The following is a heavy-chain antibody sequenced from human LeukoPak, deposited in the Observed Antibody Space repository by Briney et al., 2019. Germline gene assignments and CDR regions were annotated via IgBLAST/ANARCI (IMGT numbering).Heavy chain of an antibody. D-gene: IGHD6-13*01. CDR1: GGSISSYY. V-gene: IGHV4-59*01. CDR2: IYYSGST. J-gene: IGHJ4*02. Sequence: PSETLSLTCTVSGGSISSYYWSWIRQPPGKGLEWNGYIYYSGSTNYNPSLKSRVTISVDTSKNQFSLKLSSVTAADTAVYYCARSTTWQQQLVNWGQGTLVTVSS. CDR3: ARSTTWQQQLVN.